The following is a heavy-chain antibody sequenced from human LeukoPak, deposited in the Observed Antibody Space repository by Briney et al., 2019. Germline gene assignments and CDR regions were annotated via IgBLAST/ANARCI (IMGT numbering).Heavy chain of an antibody. D-gene: IGHD6-19*01. J-gene: IGHJ4*02. CDR3: ARDPGSSSGWGYFFDY. Sequence: GGSLRLSCAPSGFPFSSYGMHWVRQAPGKGVEWVAVIWYDGNKKYYAASVKGRFTISRDNSKNTLYLQMNSLRAADTAVYYCARDPGSSSGWGYFFDYWGQGTLVTVSS. V-gene: IGHV3-33*01. CDR2: IWYDGNKK. CDR1: GFPFSSYG.